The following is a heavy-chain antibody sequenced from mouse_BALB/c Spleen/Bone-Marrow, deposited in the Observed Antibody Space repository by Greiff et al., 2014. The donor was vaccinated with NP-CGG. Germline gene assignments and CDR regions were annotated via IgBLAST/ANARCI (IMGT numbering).Heavy chain of an antibody. CDR2: IYPGDGDT. V-gene: IGHV1-87*01. D-gene: IGHD2-12*01. CDR3: ARFYEGAMDY. J-gene: IGHJ4*01. CDR1: GYTFTSYW. Sequence: QVQLKESGAELARPGASVKLSCKASGYTFTSYWMQWVKQRPGQGLEWIGAIYPGDGDTRYTQKFKGKATLTADKSSSTAYMQLSSLASGDSAVYYCARFYEGAMDYWGQGTSVTVSS.